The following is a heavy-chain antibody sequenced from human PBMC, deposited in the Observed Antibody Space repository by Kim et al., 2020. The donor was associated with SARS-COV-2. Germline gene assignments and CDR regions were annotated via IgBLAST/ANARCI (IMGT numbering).Heavy chain of an antibody. J-gene: IGHJ4*02. V-gene: IGHV1-24*01. CDR1: GYTLTELS. CDR2: FDPEDGET. D-gene: IGHD5-18*01. CDR3: ATLLDTAMVERDGPHFDY. Sequence: ASVKVSCKVSGYTLTELSMHWVRQAPGKGLEWMGGFDPEDGETIYARKFQGRVTMTEDTSTDTAYMELSSLRSEDTAVYYCATLLDTAMVERDGPHFDYWGQGTLVTVSS.